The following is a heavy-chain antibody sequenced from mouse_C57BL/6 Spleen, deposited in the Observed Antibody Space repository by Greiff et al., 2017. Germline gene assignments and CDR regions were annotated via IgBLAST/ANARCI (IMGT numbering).Heavy chain of an antibody. V-gene: IGHV1-18*01. Sequence: EVQLQQSGPELVKPGASVKIPCKASGYTFTDYNMDWVKQSHGKSLEWIGDINPNNGGTIYNQKFKGKATLTVDKSSSTAYMELRSLTSEDTAVYYCARNSPYYYAMDDWGQGTSVTVAS. J-gene: IGHJ4*01. CDR2: INPNNGGT. CDR3: ARNSPYYYAMDD. D-gene: IGHD2-12*01. CDR1: GYTFTDYN.